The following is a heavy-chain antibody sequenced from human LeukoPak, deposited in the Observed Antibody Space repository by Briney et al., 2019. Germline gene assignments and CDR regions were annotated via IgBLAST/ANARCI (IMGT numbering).Heavy chain of an antibody. D-gene: IGHD5-18*01. CDR1: GFTFRNYW. CDR3: GRSDGYSHFDY. J-gene: IGHJ4*02. CDR2: INSDGSGT. V-gene: IGHV3-74*01. Sequence: GSLRLSFVASGFTFRNYWMHWVRQAPGKGPVWVSRINSDGSGTTYADSVKGRFTISRDNAKNTLYLQMNSLRAEDTAVFYCGRSDGYSHFDYWGQGTLVTVSS.